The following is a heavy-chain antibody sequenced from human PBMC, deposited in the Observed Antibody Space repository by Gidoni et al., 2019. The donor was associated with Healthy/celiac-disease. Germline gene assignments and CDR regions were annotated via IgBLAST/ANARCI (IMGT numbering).Heavy chain of an antibody. D-gene: IGHD4-17*01. CDR3: ARDNGDLYYFDY. Sequence: QVQLVESGGGGVQPGRSMRLSCAASGFTFSSYGMHWVRQAPGKGLEWVAVISYDGSNKYYADSVKGRFTISRDNSKNTLYLQMNSLRAEDTAVYYCARDNGDLYYFDYWGQGTLVTVSS. J-gene: IGHJ4*02. V-gene: IGHV3-30*03. CDR1: GFTFSSYG. CDR2: ISYDGSNK.